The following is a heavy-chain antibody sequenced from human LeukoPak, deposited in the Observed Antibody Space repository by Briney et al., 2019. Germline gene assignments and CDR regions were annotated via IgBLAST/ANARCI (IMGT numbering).Heavy chain of an antibody. Sequence: ASVKVSCKASGYTFTSYGISWVRQAPGQGLEWMGWISAYNGNTNYAQKLQGRVTMTTDTSTSTAYMELRSLRSDDTAVYYCVKTETPDIVVVPAARGYNWFDPWGQGTLVTVSS. CDR1: GYTFTSYG. CDR2: ISAYNGNT. CDR3: VKTETPDIVVVPAARGYNWFDP. D-gene: IGHD2-2*01. V-gene: IGHV1-18*01. J-gene: IGHJ5*02.